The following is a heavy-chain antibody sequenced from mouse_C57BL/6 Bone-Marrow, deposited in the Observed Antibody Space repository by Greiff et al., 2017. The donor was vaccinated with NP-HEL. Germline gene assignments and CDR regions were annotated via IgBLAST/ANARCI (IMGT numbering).Heavy chain of an antibody. Sequence: VQLQQPGAELVKPGASVKLSCKASGYTFTSYWMQWVKQRPGQGLEWIGEIDPSDSYTNYNQKFKGKATLTVDTSSSTAYMQLSSLTSEDSAVYYCARIGSYYGSRKAWFAYWGQGTLVTVSA. V-gene: IGHV1-50*01. D-gene: IGHD1-1*01. J-gene: IGHJ3*01. CDR3: ARIGSYYGSRKAWFAY. CDR1: GYTFTSYW. CDR2: IDPSDSYT.